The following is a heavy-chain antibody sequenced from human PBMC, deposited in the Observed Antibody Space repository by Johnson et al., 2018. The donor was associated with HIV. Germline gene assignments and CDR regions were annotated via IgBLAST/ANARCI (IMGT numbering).Heavy chain of an antibody. Sequence: VQLVESGGGVVRHGGSLRLSCAASGFTFDDYGMSWVRQAPGKGLEWVSGINWNCGSTGYADSVKGRFTISRDNAKNSLYLQMNSLRAEDTALYYCARDRARYYDSSGYYYDAFDIWGQGTMVTVSS. D-gene: IGHD3-22*01. CDR2: INWNCGST. V-gene: IGHV3-20*04. CDR1: GFTFDDYG. CDR3: ARDRARYYDSSGYYYDAFDI. J-gene: IGHJ3*02.